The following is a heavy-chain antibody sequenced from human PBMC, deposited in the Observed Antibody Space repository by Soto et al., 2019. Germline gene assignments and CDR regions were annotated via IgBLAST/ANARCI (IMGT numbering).Heavy chain of an antibody. CDR1: GYTFTSYY. V-gene: IGHV1-46*03. J-gene: IGHJ4*02. CDR2: INPSGGST. CDR3: ARVVAGRFDY. Sequence: GPVKVSCKASGYTFTSYYMHWVRQAPGQGLEWMGIINPSGGSTSYAQKFQGRVTMTRDTSTSTVYMELSSLRSEDTAVYYCARVVAGRFDYWGQGTLVTVSS. D-gene: IGHD1-26*01.